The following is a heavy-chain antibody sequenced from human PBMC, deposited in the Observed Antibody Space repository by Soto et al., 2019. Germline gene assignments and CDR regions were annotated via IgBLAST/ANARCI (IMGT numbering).Heavy chain of an antibody. D-gene: IGHD3-10*01. CDR2: INPYNGNT. V-gene: IGHV1-8*02. CDR3: ARELEGSSWFDP. Sequence: ASVKVSCKASGYTFTSYGINWVRQATGQGLEWMGWINPYNGNTSYAQKFQGRVTMTRNTSISTAYMELSSLRSEDTAVYYCARELEGSSWFDPWGQGTLVTVSS. J-gene: IGHJ5*02. CDR1: GYTFTSYG.